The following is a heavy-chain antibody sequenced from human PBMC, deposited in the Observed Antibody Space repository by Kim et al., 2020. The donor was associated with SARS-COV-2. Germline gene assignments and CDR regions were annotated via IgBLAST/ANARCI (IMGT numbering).Heavy chain of an antibody. Sequence: GRFTISRDNAKNSLYLQMNSLRAEDTAVYYCARDITIFGVVTTYFYGMDVWGQGTTVTVSS. CDR3: ARDITIFGVVTTYFYGMDV. D-gene: IGHD3-3*01. J-gene: IGHJ6*02. V-gene: IGHV3-11*05.